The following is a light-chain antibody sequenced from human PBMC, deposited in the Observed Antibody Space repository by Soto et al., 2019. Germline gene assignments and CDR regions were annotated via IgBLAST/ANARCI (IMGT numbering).Light chain of an antibody. CDR2: EGS. V-gene: IGLV2-23*03. Sequence: QSVLTQPASVSGSPGQSITISCTGTSSDVGSYNLVSWYQQHPGKAPKLMIYEGSKRPSGVSDRFSGSKSGNTASLTISGLQAEDEADYYCCSDAGTSGFAYVFGTGTKVTVL. CDR3: CSDAGTSGFAYV. J-gene: IGLJ1*01. CDR1: SSDVGSYNL.